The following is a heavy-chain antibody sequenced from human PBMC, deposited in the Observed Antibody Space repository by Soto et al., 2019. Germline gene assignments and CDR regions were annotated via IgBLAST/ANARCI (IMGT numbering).Heavy chain of an antibody. CDR2: INHSGST. D-gene: IGHD4-17*01. V-gene: IGHV4-34*01. J-gene: IGHJ5*02. CDR3: ARKTTVTTYWFDP. CDR1: GGSFSGYY. Sequence: SETLSLTCAVYGGSFSGYYWSWIRQPPGKGLEWIGEINHSGSTNYNPSLKRRVTISVDTSKNQFSLKLSFVTAADTAVYYCARKTTVTTYWFDPWGQGTLVTVSS.